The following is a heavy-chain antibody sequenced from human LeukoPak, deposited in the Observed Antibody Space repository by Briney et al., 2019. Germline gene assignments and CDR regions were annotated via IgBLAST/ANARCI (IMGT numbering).Heavy chain of an antibody. J-gene: IGHJ4*02. Sequence: GGSLRLSCAASGFTFSTYGMHWVRQAPGKGPEWVAFIRFDENNQYYADSVKGRFTISRDNSRNTLYLQMDSLRAEDTAIYYCADFGSGSYCFDYWGQGTLVTVSS. CDR3: ADFGSGSYCFDY. CDR2: IRFDENNQ. D-gene: IGHD3-10*01. V-gene: IGHV3-30*02. CDR1: GFTFSTYG.